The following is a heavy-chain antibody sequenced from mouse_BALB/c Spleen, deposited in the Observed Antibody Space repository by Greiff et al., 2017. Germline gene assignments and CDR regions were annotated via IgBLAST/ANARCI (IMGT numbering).Heavy chain of an antibody. CDR3: ARWYYGSSYAMDY. Sequence: QVQLQQPGAELVKPGASVKLSCKASGYTFTSYWMHWVKQRPGQGLEWIGEINPSNGRTNYNEKFKNKATLTVDKSSSTAYMQLSSLTSEDSAVYYCARWYYGSSYAMDYWGQGTSVTVSS. CDR1: GYTFTSYW. D-gene: IGHD1-1*01. J-gene: IGHJ4*01. V-gene: IGHV1S81*02. CDR2: INPSNGRT.